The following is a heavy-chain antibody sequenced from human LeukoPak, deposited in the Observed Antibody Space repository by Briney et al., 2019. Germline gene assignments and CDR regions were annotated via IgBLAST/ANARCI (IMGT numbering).Heavy chain of an antibody. CDR2: FSSRGSTI. V-gene: IGHV3-48*03. CDR3: ARATGGSSTKSYYFDY. Sequence: GGSLRLFCAASGFTFSSYEMNWVRQAPGKGLEWVSYFSSRGSTIYYADSVKGRFTISRDNVKNSLYLQMNSLRAEDTAVYYCARATGGSSTKSYYFDYWGQGTLVTVSS. CDR1: GFTFSSYE. J-gene: IGHJ4*02. D-gene: IGHD6-6*01.